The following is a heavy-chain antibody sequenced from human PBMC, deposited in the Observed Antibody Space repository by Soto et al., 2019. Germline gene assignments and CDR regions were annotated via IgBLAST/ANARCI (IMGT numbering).Heavy chain of an antibody. CDR1: GFIFSSYA. J-gene: IGHJ4*02. D-gene: IGHD6-19*01. V-gene: IGHV3-23*01. CDR2: IGGSGGSP. CDR3: AKEPRAVAGTGVDY. Sequence: EVQVLESGGGLVQPGGSLRLSCAASGFIFSSYAMSWVRQAPGKGLEWVSAIGGSGGSPYYADSVKGRFTISRDNTKNTLYLKMNSLRAEDTAVYYCAKEPRAVAGTGVDYWGQGPLVTVSS.